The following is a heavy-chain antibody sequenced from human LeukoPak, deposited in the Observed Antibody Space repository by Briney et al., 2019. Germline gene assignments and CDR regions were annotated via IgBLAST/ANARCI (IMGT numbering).Heavy chain of an antibody. CDR3: AKVPRQNGWFPLTDY. D-gene: IGHD6-19*01. J-gene: IGHJ4*02. Sequence: PGGSLRLSCAASGFTFDDHAMHWVRQAPGKGLEWVAVISYDGGNKYYAESVKGRFTISRDNSKNTLYLQMNSLRAEDTAVYYCAKVPRQNGWFPLTDYWGQGALVTVSS. CDR2: ISYDGGNK. CDR1: GFTFDDHA. V-gene: IGHV3-30*18.